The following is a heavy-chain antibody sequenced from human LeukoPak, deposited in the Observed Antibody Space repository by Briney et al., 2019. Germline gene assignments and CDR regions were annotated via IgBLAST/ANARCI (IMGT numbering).Heavy chain of an antibody. J-gene: IGHJ3*02. Sequence: GGSLRLSCVASGFTFSRSPMTWVRQGPGKGLEWVSSISDDGYTTYYADSVKGRFTISRDNSKNTLYLQMNSLRAEDTAVYYCAKDGPGSSSWYHDAFDIWGQGTMVTVSS. CDR2: ISDDGYTT. D-gene: IGHD6-13*01. CDR1: GFTFSRSP. CDR3: AKDGPGSSSWYHDAFDI. V-gene: IGHV3-23*01.